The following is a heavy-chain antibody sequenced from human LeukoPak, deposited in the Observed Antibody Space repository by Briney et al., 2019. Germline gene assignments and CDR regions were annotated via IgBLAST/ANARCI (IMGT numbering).Heavy chain of an antibody. CDR3: AREGYSYGHYYFDY. D-gene: IGHD5-18*01. V-gene: IGHV1-69*13. CDR1: GGTFSSYA. Sequence: ASVKVSCKASGGTFSSYAISWVRQAPGQGLEWMGGIIPIFGTANYAQKFQGRVTITADESTSTAYMELNSLRSEDTAVYYCAREGYSYGHYYFDYWGQGTLVTVSS. J-gene: IGHJ4*02. CDR2: IIPIFGTA.